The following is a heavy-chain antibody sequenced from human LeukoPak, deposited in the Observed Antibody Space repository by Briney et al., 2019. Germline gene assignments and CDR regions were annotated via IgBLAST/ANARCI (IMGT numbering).Heavy chain of an antibody. Sequence: GGSLRLSCAASGFTFSSYGMSWVRQAPGQGLEWVSAISTSGESTYYADSVKGHFTISRDNSKNTLYLQMNSLRAEDTAIYFCAKGSGNGYGSGPFDYWGQGTLVTVSS. V-gene: IGHV3-23*01. CDR3: AKGSGNGYGSGPFDY. J-gene: IGHJ4*02. D-gene: IGHD3-10*01. CDR1: GFTFSSYG. CDR2: ISTSGEST.